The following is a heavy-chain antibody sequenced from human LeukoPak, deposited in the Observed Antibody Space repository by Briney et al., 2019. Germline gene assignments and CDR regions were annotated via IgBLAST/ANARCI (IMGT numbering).Heavy chain of an antibody. J-gene: IGHJ4*02. V-gene: IGHV3-23*01. CDR1: GFTFSSYA. D-gene: IGHD5-18*01. Sequence: GGSLRLSCAASGFTFSSYAMSWVRQAPGKGLEWVSAISGSGGSTYYADSVKGRFTISRDNSKNTLYLQMNSLRAEDTAVYYCARRTGLAPIQNWGQGTLVTVSS. CDR3: ARRTGLAPIQN. CDR2: ISGSGGST.